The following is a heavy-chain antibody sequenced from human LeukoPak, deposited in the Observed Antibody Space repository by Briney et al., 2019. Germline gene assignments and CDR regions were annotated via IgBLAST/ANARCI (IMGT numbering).Heavy chain of an antibody. V-gene: IGHV3-53*01. CDR2: INSGGNT. CDR3: AKGYGDSFDY. Sequence: GGSLRLSCAASGFTVSSNYMTWVRQAPGKGLEWVSFINSGGNTYYADSVKGRFTISRDNSKNTLYLQMNSLRVEDTAVYYCAKGYGDSFDYWGQGTLVTVSS. J-gene: IGHJ4*02. D-gene: IGHD4-17*01. CDR1: GFTVSSNY.